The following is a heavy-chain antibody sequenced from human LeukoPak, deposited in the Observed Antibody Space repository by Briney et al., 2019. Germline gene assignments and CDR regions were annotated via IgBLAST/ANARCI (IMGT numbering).Heavy chain of an antibody. Sequence: PGGSLRLSCAASGCTLSDYYMSWIRQAPGKGLEWVSYISSGGSTIYYADSVEGRFTISRDNATNSLYLQMHSLRVEDTAVYYCARDADYYDSSGYYYCMDVWGQGTTVTVSS. J-gene: IGHJ6*02. CDR2: ISSGGSTI. CDR1: GCTLSDYY. CDR3: ARDADYYDSSGYYYCMDV. D-gene: IGHD3-22*01. V-gene: IGHV3-11*01.